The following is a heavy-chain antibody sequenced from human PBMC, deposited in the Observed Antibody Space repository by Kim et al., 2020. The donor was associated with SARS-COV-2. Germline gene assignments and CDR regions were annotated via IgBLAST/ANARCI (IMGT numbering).Heavy chain of an antibody. CDR3: AREFVVVPAAIEYYFDY. J-gene: IGHJ4*02. D-gene: IGHD2-2*02. V-gene: IGHV1-69*01. Sequence: FQGRVTITADESTSTAYMELSSLRSEDTAVYYCAREFVVVPAAIEYYFDYWGQGTLVTVSS.